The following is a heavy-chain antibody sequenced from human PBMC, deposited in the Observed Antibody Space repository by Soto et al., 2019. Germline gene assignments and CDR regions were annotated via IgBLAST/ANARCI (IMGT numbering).Heavy chain of an antibody. CDR1: GFSLSSTRMA. CDR3: AHIVVAGLGYYFDY. D-gene: IGHD6-19*01. J-gene: IGHJ4*02. V-gene: IGHV2-5*02. Sequence: QITLKESGPTLVKPTQTLTLTCTFSGFSLSSTRMAVGWIRQPPGKALEWLALIYWDDDKRYSSFLKSRLTITTDTSTNQVVLTMSTMDPVDTARYYCAHIVVAGLGYYFDYWGQGTLVTVSS. CDR2: IYWDDDK.